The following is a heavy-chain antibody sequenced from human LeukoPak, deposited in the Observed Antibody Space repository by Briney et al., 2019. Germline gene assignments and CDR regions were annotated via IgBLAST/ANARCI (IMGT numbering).Heavy chain of an antibody. Sequence: SQTLSLTCAISGDSVSSNSAAWNWIRQSPSRGLEWLGRTYYRSKWYNEYAVSVKSRITINPDTSKNQFSLKLSSVTAADTAVYYCARFTPYYDILTGYSHFDYWGQGTLVTVSS. CDR3: ARFTPYYDILTGYSHFDY. CDR2: TYYRSKWYN. D-gene: IGHD3-9*01. CDR1: GDSVSSNSAA. V-gene: IGHV6-1*01. J-gene: IGHJ4*02.